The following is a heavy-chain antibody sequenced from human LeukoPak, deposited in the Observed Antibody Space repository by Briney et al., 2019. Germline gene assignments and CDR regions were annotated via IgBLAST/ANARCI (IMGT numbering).Heavy chain of an antibody. CDR1: GFTFSSYS. Sequence: GGSLRLSCVASGFTFSSYSMNWVRQAPGKGLEWVSSISSSSSHIYYVDSVKGRFTISRDNAKTSLYLQMSSLRAEDSAVYYCARGLPAAPANDYWGQGTLVTVSS. D-gene: IGHD2-2*01. CDR3: ARGLPAAPANDY. CDR2: ISSSSSHI. V-gene: IGHV3-21*01. J-gene: IGHJ4*02.